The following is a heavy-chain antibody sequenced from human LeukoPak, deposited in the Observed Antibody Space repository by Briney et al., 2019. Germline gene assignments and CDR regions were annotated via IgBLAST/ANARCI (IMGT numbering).Heavy chain of an antibody. D-gene: IGHD3-10*01. CDR1: GFTFSSYG. CDR2: ISYDGSNK. J-gene: IGHJ4*02. V-gene: IGHV3-30*18. Sequence: PGRSLRLSCATSGFTFSSYGMHWARQAPGKGLEWVAVISYDGSNKYYADSVKGRFTISRDNSKNTLYLQMNSLRAEDTAVYYCAKAVGSGSYTQGVFDYWGQGTLVTVSS. CDR3: AKAVGSGSYTQGVFDY.